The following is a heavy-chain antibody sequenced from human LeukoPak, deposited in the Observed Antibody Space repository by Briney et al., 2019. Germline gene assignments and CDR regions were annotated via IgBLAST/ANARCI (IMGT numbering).Heavy chain of an antibody. D-gene: IGHD3-10*01. Sequence: AASVKVSCKASAYTFSNYGFNLVRQAPGQGLEWMGWISAYNGNTKYAQKLQGRFTMTTDTSTSTAYMELRSLTSDDTAVYYCARDLDGSGSYYTDYWGQGTLVTVSS. V-gene: IGHV1-18*01. CDR2: ISAYNGNT. CDR1: AYTFSNYG. J-gene: IGHJ4*02. CDR3: ARDLDGSGSYYTDY.